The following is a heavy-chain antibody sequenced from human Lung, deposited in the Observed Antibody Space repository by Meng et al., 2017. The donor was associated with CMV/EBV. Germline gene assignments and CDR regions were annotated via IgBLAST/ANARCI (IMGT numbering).Heavy chain of an antibody. CDR3: AKAGCSSTRCYGWYLDL. CDR1: GFNFSSYS. Sequence: SXSGSGFNFSSYSMSWVRQAPGKGLEWVSAFSGSGGSTCYADSVKGRFTISRDNSKNTLYLQMNSWRAEDTAVYYCAKAGCSSTRCYGWYLDLWGHGXLVTVSS. J-gene: IGHJ2*01. V-gene: IGHV3-23*01. CDR2: FSGSGGST. D-gene: IGHD2-2*01.